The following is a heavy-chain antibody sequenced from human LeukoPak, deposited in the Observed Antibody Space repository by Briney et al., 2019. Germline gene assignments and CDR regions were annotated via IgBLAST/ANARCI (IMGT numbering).Heavy chain of an antibody. CDR1: GFTVSSNY. Sequence: PGGSLRLSCAASGFTVSSNYMSWVRQAPGKGLEWVSVIYSGGSTYYADSVKGRFTISRDNSKNTLYLQVNSLRAEDTAVYYCARSGGQLASYYYYYYMDVWGKGTTVTVSS. D-gene: IGHD6-13*01. V-gene: IGHV3-66*02. J-gene: IGHJ6*03. CDR2: IYSGGST. CDR3: ARSGGQLASYYYYYYMDV.